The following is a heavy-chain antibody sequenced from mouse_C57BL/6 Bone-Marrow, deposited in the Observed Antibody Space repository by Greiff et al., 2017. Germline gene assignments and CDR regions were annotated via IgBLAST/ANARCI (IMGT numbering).Heavy chain of an antibody. CDR3: ARAILYDGSSHVRWYFAV. D-gene: IGHD1-1*01. CDR1: GYTFTGYW. J-gene: IGHJ1*03. V-gene: IGHV1-9*01. Sequence: QVQLQQSGAELMKPGASVKLSCKATGYTFTGYWIEWVKQRPGHGLEWIGEILPGSGSTNYNEKFKGKATFTADKSSNTAYMPLSSLTTEDSAIYYCARAILYDGSSHVRWYFAVWGTGTTVTVSS. CDR2: ILPGSGST.